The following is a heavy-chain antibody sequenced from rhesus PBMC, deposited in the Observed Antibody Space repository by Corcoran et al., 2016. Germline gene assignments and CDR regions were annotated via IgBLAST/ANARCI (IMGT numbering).Heavy chain of an antibody. CDR2: IYGSGGST. Sequence: QVQLQESGPGLVKPSETLSLTCAVSGGSISSNYWSWIRPPPGKGLEGIGRIYGSGGSTDYNPSLKSRVTISTDTSKNQFSLKLSSVTAADTAVYYCASRKNLRYSSGWYSIDYWARESWSPSPQ. CDR1: GGSISSNY. J-gene: IGHJ4*01. V-gene: IGHV4-160*01. CDR3: ASRKNLRYSSGWYSIDY. D-gene: IGHD6-31*01.